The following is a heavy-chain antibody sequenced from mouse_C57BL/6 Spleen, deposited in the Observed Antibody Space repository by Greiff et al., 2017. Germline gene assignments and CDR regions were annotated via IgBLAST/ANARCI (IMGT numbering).Heavy chain of an antibody. J-gene: IGHJ2*01. V-gene: IGHV5-4*01. CDR3: ASYSNYVDFDY. CDR2: ISDGGSYT. D-gene: IGHD2-5*01. Sequence: EVQLVESGGGLVKPGGSLKLSCAASGFTFSSYAMSWVRQTPEKRLEWVATISDGGSYTYYPDNVKGRFTISRDNAKNNLYLQMSHLKSEDTAMYYCASYSNYVDFDYWGQGTTLTVSS. CDR1: GFTFSSYA.